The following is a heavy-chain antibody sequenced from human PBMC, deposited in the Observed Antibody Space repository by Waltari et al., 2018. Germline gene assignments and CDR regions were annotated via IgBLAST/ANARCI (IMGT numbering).Heavy chain of an antibody. D-gene: IGHD7-27*01. J-gene: IGHJ4*02. Sequence: QLQLQESGSGLVKPSQTLSLTCAVSGGSISSGGYSWSSIRPPPGKGLEWIGYIYHSGNTYDNPSLKIPVTIPVDRSKDQFSLKLSSVTAADTAVYYCARGGTGAMGYFDYWGQGTLVTVSS. CDR2: IYHSGNT. CDR3: ARGGTGAMGYFDY. V-gene: IGHV4-30-2*01. CDR1: GGSISSGGYS.